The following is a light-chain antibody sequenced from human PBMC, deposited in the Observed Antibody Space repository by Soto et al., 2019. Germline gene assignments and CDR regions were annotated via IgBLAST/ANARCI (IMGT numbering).Light chain of an antibody. Sequence: EIVMTQSPRILSVSLGHRATLSFRASQSVSRKLAWYQQKPGQSPRLLSHGASTRATGVPARVSGRGAGTEFTLTISSLKSEDFEIYYCQQYNNWPITFGQGTRLEIK. CDR3: QQYNNWPIT. V-gene: IGKV3-15*01. CDR1: QSVSRK. J-gene: IGKJ5*01. CDR2: GAS.